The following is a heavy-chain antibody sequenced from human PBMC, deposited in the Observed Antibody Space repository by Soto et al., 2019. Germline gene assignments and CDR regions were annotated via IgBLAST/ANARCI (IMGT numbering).Heavy chain of an antibody. D-gene: IGHD3-10*01. J-gene: IGHJ5*02. Sequence: QVQLQESGPGLVKPSQTLSLTCTVSGGSINSGGYYWSWIRQHPGKGLEWIGYIYYSGSTYYNPSLKSRVTISVDTSKNQFSLKLSSVTAADTAVYYCARDAYYYGSGSRWFDPWGQGTLVTVSS. V-gene: IGHV4-31*03. CDR1: GGSINSGGYY. CDR3: ARDAYYYGSGSRWFDP. CDR2: IYYSGST.